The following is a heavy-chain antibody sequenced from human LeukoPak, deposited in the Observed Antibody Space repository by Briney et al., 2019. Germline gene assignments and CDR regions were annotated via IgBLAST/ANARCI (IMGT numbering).Heavy chain of an antibody. D-gene: IGHD5-18*01. J-gene: IGHJ4*02. CDR1: GYSFTSYW. CDR3: ARQYTTGYSYGYSDY. Sequence: GESLKISCKGSGYSFTSYWIGWVRQMPGKGLEWMGIIYPGDSDTRYSPSFQGQVTISADKSISTAYLQWSSLKASDTAMYYCARQYTTGYSYGYSDYWGQGTLVTVSS. CDR2: IYPGDSDT. V-gene: IGHV5-51*01.